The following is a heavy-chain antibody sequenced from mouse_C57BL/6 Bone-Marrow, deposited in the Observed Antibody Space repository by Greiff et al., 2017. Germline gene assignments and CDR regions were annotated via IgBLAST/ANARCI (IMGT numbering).Heavy chain of an antibody. Sequence: GGGLVQPKGSLKLSCAASGFSFNTYAMNWVRQAPGKGLEWVARIRSKSNNYATYYADSVKDRFTISRDDSESMLYLQMNNLKTEDTAMYYCVRQGYSNFDYWGQSTTHAGPS. CDR1: GFSFNTYA. CDR3: VRQGYSNFDY. J-gene: IGHJ2*01. CDR2: IRSKSNNYAT. D-gene: IGHD2-5*01. V-gene: IGHV10-1*01.